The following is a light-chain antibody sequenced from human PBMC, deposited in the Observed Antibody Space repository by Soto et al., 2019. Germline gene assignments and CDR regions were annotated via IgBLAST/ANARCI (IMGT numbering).Light chain of an antibody. V-gene: IGKV1-39*01. CDR2: AAS. CDR1: QHITTY. Sequence: DIQMTQSPSSLSASIGDRVTITCRASQHITTYLNWYQQKPGKAPKVLIYAASRLQSGVPSRFSGSGSWTDFTLTINSLQPEDFATYYCQQSASIPRTFGQGTKVAI. CDR3: QQSASIPRT. J-gene: IGKJ1*01.